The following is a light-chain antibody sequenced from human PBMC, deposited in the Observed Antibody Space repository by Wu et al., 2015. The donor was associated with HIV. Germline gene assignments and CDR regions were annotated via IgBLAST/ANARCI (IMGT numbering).Light chain of an antibody. CDR1: QSVANN. Sequence: EIVMTQSPATLSVSPGERVTLSCRASQSVANNLAWYQQKPGQAPSLLIYGASTRATGVPARFSGSGSDTEFTLTISSMQSEDFAVYYCQQYRRWPLTFGGGTKVEIK. J-gene: IGKJ4*01. V-gene: IGKV3-15*01. CDR2: GAS. CDR3: QQYRRWPLT.